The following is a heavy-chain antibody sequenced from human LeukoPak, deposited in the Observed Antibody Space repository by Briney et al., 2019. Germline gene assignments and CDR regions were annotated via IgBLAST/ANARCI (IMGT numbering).Heavy chain of an antibody. Sequence: GRSLRLSCAASGFIFEDYGMHWVRQAPGKGLEWVSGISWNSAYVGYADSVKGRFTISRDNSKNTLYLQMNSLRAEDTAVYYCAKGGWFGELGFDYWGQGTLVTVSS. J-gene: IGHJ4*02. D-gene: IGHD3-10*01. CDR2: ISWNSAYV. CDR3: AKGGWFGELGFDY. V-gene: IGHV3-9*01. CDR1: GFIFEDYG.